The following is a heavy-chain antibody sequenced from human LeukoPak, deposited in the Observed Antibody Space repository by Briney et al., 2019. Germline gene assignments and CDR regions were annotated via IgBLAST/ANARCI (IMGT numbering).Heavy chain of an antibody. CDR3: ARGNAMGV. CDR2: INQDGSER. V-gene: IGHV3-7*01. CDR1: GFTFSSYW. J-gene: IGHJ6*02. Sequence: GGSLRLSCAASGFTFSSYWMTWVRQAPGKGLEWVANINQDGSERYYVDSVKGRFTISRDNAKNSLSLQMNSLRAEDTALYYCARGNAMGVWGQGTTVTASS.